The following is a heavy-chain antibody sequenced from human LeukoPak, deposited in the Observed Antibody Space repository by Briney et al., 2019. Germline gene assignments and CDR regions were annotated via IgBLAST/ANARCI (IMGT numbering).Heavy chain of an antibody. CDR3: VRYRGGNYLDYYYYGMDV. CDR2: TYYTGST. D-gene: IGHD1-7*01. CDR1: GGSISNRKYY. J-gene: IGHJ6*02. V-gene: IGHV4-39*01. Sequence: PSETLSLTCTVSGGSISNRKYYWGWIRQPPGKGLEWIGTTYYTGSTYYSPSLRSRVTISVDTSNNQFSLKLNSMTAADTALYYCVRYRGGNYLDYYYYGMDVWGQGTTVTVSS.